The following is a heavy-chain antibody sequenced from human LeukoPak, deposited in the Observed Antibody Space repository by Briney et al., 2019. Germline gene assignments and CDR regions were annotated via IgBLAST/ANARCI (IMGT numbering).Heavy chain of an antibody. J-gene: IGHJ4*02. D-gene: IGHD4-17*01. CDR2: IKQDGSEK. Sequence: GGSLRLSFAASGFTFISYWMAWVRQAPGRGREWVANIKQDGSEKYYVDSVKGRFTISRDNAKNSLYLQMNSLRAEDTAVYYCARHSDYGDYNFSYWGQGTLVTVSS. CDR1: GFTFISYW. V-gene: IGHV3-7*01. CDR3: ARHSDYGDYNFSY.